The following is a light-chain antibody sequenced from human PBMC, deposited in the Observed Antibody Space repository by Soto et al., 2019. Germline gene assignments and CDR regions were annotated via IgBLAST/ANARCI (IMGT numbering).Light chain of an antibody. CDR1: QAISSR. CDR2: SAN. J-gene: IGKJ4*01. Sequence: IAMTQSPSSVSASVGDRVTITCRASQAISSRLAWYQHKPGKAPNLLIYSANTLQSGVPYRFSGSGSGTYFTLTISILQPEDFATYYCQQANILPPVFGGGTRVEI. V-gene: IGKV1-12*01. CDR3: QQANILPPV.